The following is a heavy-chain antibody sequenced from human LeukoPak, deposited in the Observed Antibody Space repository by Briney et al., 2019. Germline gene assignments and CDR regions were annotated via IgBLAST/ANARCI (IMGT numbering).Heavy chain of an antibody. CDR3: VRDRTTVSIAV. CDR2: IGSSSTYI. Sequence: GGSLRLSCAASGFTFSDYAMDWVRQAPGKGLEWVSYIGSSSTYIYYAESVRGRFTISRDNAKNSLYLQMNSLRAEDTAVYYWVRDRTTVSIAVWGQGSLVTVSS. V-gene: IGHV3-21*01. D-gene: IGHD4-17*01. J-gene: IGHJ4*01. CDR1: GFTFSDYA.